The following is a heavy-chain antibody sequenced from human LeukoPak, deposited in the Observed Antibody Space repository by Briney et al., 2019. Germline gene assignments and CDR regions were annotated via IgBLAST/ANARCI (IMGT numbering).Heavy chain of an antibody. CDR3: ARERQLERLAFGKEGSAFDY. D-gene: IGHD1-1*01. Sequence: PGGSLRLSCAASGITFNSYTMNWVRQAPRKGLEWVSSISSSSSYIYYAASVKGRSTISRDNAKNSLYLQMDRLKAEDTAVYYCARERQLERLAFGKEGSAFDYWGRGTLVTVSS. CDR2: ISSSSSYI. V-gene: IGHV3-21*01. CDR1: GITFNSYT. J-gene: IGHJ4*02.